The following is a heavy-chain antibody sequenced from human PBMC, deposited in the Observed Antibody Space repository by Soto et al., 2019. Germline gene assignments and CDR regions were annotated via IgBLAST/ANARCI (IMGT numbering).Heavy chain of an antibody. J-gene: IGHJ4*02. CDR1: GFTFSSYG. CDR2: IWYDGSNK. D-gene: IGHD3-10*01. Sequence: ESGGGVVQPGRSLRLSCAASGFTFSSYGMHWVHQAPGKGLEWVAVIWYDGSNKYYADSVKGRFTISRDNSKNTLYLQMNSLRAEDTAVYYCARGGSGSGSYYRFDYWGQGTLVTVSS. CDR3: ARGGSGSGSYYRFDY. V-gene: IGHV3-33*01.